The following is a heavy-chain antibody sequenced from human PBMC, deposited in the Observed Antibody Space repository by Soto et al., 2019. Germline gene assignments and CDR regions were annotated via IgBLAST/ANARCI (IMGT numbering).Heavy chain of an antibody. CDR1: GFTFSSYA. D-gene: IGHD5-12*01. CDR2: ISGSGGST. Sequence: SGGSLRLSCAASGFTFSSYAMSWVRQAPGKGLEWVSAISGSGGSTYYADSVKGRFTISRDNSKNTLYLQMNSLRAEDTAVYYCAKVHKGVATPNWFDPWGQGTLVTVSS. CDR3: AKVHKGVATPNWFDP. V-gene: IGHV3-23*01. J-gene: IGHJ5*02.